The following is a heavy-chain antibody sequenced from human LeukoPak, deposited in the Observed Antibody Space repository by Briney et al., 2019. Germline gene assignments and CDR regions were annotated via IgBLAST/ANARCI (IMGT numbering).Heavy chain of an antibody. CDR3: ARVPGAPYFDF. D-gene: IGHD1-26*01. CDR1: GYTFSNYW. CDR2: SNTDGSTT. J-gene: IGHJ4*02. V-gene: IGHV3-74*01. Sequence: GGALRLSCGASGYTFSNYWMHWVRQAPGKGLVWVSRSNTDGSTTTYADSVKGRFTISRDNAKNTLYLQLNSLRVEDTAVYYCARVPGAPYFDFWGQGTLFTVSS.